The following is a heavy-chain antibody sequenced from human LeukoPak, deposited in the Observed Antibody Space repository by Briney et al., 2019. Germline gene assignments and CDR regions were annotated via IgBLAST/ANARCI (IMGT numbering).Heavy chain of an antibody. V-gene: IGHV3-33*01. Sequence: GGSLRLSCAASGFTFSAYAMHWVRQAPGKGLEWVAAIWSDGGNKYYADSVKGRFIISRDNSKNTLYLQMSGLRDEDAAVYYCARGYSGLAGNPNWFDPWGQGTLVTVSS. D-gene: IGHD4-23*01. J-gene: IGHJ5*02. CDR3: ARGYSGLAGNPNWFDP. CDR1: GFTFSAYA. CDR2: IWSDGGNK.